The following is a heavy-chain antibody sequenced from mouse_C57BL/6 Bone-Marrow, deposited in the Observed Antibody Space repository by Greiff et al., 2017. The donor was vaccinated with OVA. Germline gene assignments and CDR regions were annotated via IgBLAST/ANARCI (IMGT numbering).Heavy chain of an antibody. D-gene: IGHD2-4*01. J-gene: IGHJ4*01. CDR3: ARWDDCDGDPWVDY. V-gene: IGHV1-39*01. CDR2: INPNYGTT. Sequence: VQLQQSGPELVKPGASVKISCKASGYSFTDYNMNWVKQSNGKSLEWIGVINPNYGTTSYNQKFKGKATLTVDQSSSTASMQLNSLTSEDSAVYYGARWDDCDGDPWVDYWGQGTSVTVSS. CDR1: GYSFTDYN.